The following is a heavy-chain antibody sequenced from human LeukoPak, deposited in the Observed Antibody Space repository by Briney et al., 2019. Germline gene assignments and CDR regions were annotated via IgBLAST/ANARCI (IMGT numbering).Heavy chain of an antibody. CDR2: IYYSGST. J-gene: IGHJ4*02. CDR1: GGSISSGDYY. V-gene: IGHV4-30-4*01. CDR3: AREVSRWPYYFDY. Sequence: SETLSLTCTVSGGSISSGDYYWSWIRQPPGKGLEWIGYIYYSGSTYYNPSLKSRVTISVGTSKNQFSLKVSSVTAADTAVYYCAREVSRWPYYFDYWGQGTLVTVSS. D-gene: IGHD4-23*01.